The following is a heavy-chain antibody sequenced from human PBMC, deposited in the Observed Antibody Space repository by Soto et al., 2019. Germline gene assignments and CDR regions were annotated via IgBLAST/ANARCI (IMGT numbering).Heavy chain of an antibody. V-gene: IGHV5-51*01. CDR2: IYPGDSNA. CDR3: ARLGDNNYQYKYNWFDP. D-gene: IGHD4-4*01. J-gene: IGHJ5*02. CDR1: GYSFANYW. Sequence: GEFLKISCKASGYSFANYWIGWVRDMPGKGLELMGIIYPGDSNARYSPSFQGQVTISADKSISTAYLHWSGLKASDTAMYYCARLGDNNYQYKYNWFDPWGQGTLVTVSS.